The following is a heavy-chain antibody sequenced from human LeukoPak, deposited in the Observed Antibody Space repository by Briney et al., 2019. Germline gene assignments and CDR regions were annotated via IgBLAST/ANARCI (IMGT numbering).Heavy chain of an antibody. Sequence: ASVKVSCKASGGTFSSYAISWVRQAPGQGLEWMGGIIPIFGTANYAQRFQGRVTITADESTSTAYMELSSLRSEDTAVYYCARVSSSWYNYFDYWGQGTLVTVSS. CDR2: IIPIFGTA. CDR1: GGTFSSYA. V-gene: IGHV1-69*13. CDR3: ARVSSSWYNYFDY. D-gene: IGHD6-13*01. J-gene: IGHJ4*02.